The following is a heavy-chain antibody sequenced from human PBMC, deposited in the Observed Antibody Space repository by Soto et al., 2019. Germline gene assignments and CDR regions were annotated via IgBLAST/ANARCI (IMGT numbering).Heavy chain of an antibody. CDR2: IYYNGVT. Sequence: SETLSLTCTVSGCSISSSSSYLGWIRQPPGKGLEWIGSIYYNGVTYYNPSLKSRVTISVDTSKNQFSLKLSSVTAADTAVYYCARPYYGDIARNDAFDIWGQGTMVTVSS. CDR3: ARPYYGDIARNDAFDI. J-gene: IGHJ3*02. CDR1: GCSISSSSSY. V-gene: IGHV4-39*01. D-gene: IGHD4-17*01.